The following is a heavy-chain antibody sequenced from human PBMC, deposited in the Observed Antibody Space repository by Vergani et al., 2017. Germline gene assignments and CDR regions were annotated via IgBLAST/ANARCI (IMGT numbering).Heavy chain of an antibody. CDR3: ARGGVTIFGVVIASYYYYGMDV. D-gene: IGHD3-3*01. CDR1: GGSISSSSYY. J-gene: IGHJ6*02. V-gene: IGHV4-39*07. Sequence: QLQLQESGPGLVKPSETLSLTCTVSGGSISSSSYYWGWIRQPPGKGLEWIGSIYYSGSTYYNPSLKSRVTISVDTSKNQFSLKLSSVTAADTAVYYCARGGVTIFGVVIASYYYYGMDVWGQGP. CDR2: IYYSGST.